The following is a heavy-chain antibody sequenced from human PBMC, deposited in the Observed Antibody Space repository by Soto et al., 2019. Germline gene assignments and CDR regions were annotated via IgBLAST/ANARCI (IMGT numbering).Heavy chain of an antibody. D-gene: IGHD1-1*01. V-gene: IGHV4-34*01. CDR2: MSHSGGT. CDR3: ARVERGTATTVLDAIDI. CDR1: GGFVSSGSYY. J-gene: IGHJ3*02. Sequence: QVQLQQWGAGLLKPSETLSLTCAVYGGFVSSGSYYWSWIRQPPGKGLEWIGEMSHSGGTHFNPSLKSRVTISVDTSKNQFSVKMSSVTAADTALYYCARVERGTATTVLDAIDIWGPGTMVTVSS.